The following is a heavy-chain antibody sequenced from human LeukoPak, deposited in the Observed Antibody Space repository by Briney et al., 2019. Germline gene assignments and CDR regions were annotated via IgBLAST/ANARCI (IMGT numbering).Heavy chain of an antibody. CDR3: AKAVGATWYYFDY. CDR1: GFTYSSHG. V-gene: IGHV3-23*01. J-gene: IGHJ4*02. CDR2: FSGSGDST. Sequence: HSEGSLRLSCAASGFTYSSHGMSWVRQPPGKGLDWVSAFSGSGDSTHYAESVKGRFTISRDSSKKTLYLQMNSLRAEDTAVYYCAKAVGATWYYFDYWGQGTLVTVSS. D-gene: IGHD1-26*01.